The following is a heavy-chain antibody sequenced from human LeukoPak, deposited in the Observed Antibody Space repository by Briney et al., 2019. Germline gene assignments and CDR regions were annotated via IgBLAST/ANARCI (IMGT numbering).Heavy chain of an antibody. Sequence: SETLSLTCTVSGDSISSYYWNWIRQAPGKGLEWIGYIYSTGSTNYNPSLKSRVTISVDTSKNQFSLRLSSVTAADTAVYYCARRGSYYVDHWGQGILVTVSS. CDR1: GDSISSYY. CDR2: IYSTGST. J-gene: IGHJ4*02. D-gene: IGHD1-26*01. CDR3: ARRGSYYVDH. V-gene: IGHV4-59*08.